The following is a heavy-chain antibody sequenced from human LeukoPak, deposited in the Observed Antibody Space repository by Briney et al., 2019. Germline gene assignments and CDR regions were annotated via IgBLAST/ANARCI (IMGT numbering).Heavy chain of an antibody. J-gene: IGHJ3*02. Sequence: SETLSLTCAVYGGSFSDYYWSWIRQPPGKGLEWIGEINHSGSTNYNPSLKTRVTISVDTSKNQFSLKLSSVTAADTAVYYCASRLVPAYAFDIWGQGTMVTVSS. V-gene: IGHV4-34*01. CDR2: INHSGST. CDR1: GGSFSDYY. D-gene: IGHD2-2*01. CDR3: ASRLVPAYAFDI.